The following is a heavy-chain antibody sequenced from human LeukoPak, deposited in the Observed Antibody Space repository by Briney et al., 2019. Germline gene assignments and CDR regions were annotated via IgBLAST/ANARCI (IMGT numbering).Heavy chain of an antibody. Sequence: GGSLRLSCAASGFTFSYYEMNWVRQAPGKGLEWVSYISSSGSTIYYADSVKGRFTISRDNAKNSLYLQMNSLRAADTAVYYCARATSQWELLIDYWGQGTLVTVSS. V-gene: IGHV3-48*03. J-gene: IGHJ4*02. CDR2: ISSSGSTI. CDR3: ARATSQWELLIDY. CDR1: GFTFSYYE. D-gene: IGHD1-26*01.